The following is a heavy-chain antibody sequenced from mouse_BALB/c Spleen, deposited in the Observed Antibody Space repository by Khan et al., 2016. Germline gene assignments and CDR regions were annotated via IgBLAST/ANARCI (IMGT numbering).Heavy chain of an antibody. CDR2: INPYTDGT. J-gene: IGHJ4*01. CDR3: ARYGYTMDY. D-gene: IGHD1-1*01. CDR1: GYTFTSYV. Sequence: VQLQQPGPELVKPGASVKMSCKASGYTFTSYVMHWVKQKPGQGLEWIGYINPYTDGTKYNEKFKGKATLTSDKSSSTAYMELSSLTSEDSAGYLCARYGYTMDYWGQGSSVTVSS. V-gene: IGHV1S136*01.